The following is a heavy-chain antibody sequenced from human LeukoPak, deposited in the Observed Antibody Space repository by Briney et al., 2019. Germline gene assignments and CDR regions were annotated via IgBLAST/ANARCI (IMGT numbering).Heavy chain of an antibody. J-gene: IGHJ4*02. D-gene: IGHD3-10*01. Sequence: GGSLRLSCAASGFTFSSYWMSWVRQAPGKGLEWVANIKQDGSEKYYVDSVKGRFTISRDNAKNSLYLQMNSLRAEDTAVYYCAKDLGYYGSGSPLYYSDYWGQGTLVTVSS. CDR1: GFTFSSYW. CDR3: AKDLGYYGSGSPLYYSDY. V-gene: IGHV3-7*01. CDR2: IKQDGSEK.